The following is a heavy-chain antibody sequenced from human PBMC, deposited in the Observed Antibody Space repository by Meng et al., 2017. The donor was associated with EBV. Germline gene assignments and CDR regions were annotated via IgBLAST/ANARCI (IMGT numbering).Heavy chain of an antibody. CDR2: GYYSGNS. D-gene: IGHD3-3*01. V-gene: IGHV4-39*01. J-gene: IGHJ5*02. CDR3: ARVSFYDYWSGYSFNWFDP. Sequence: QLQLYQSGPGLVKPSETLPLTCTVAGDSISSRSYYWGWIRQSPGKGLEWIGNGYYSGNSYYNPSLKSRVTISVDTSKNQFYLKLISVTAADTAVYFCARVSFYDYWSGYSFNWFDPWGQGTLVTVYS. CDR1: GDSISSRSYY.